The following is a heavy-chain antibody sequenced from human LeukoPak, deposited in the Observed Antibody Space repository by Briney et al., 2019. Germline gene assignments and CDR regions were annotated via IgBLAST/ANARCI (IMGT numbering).Heavy chain of an antibody. V-gene: IGHV3-48*04. CDR2: ISSSSSTI. CDR3: ARELSAAGTPPYYFDY. J-gene: IGHJ4*02. CDR1: GFTFSSYS. D-gene: IGHD6-13*01. Sequence: GGSLRLSCAASGFTFSSYSMNWVRQAPGKGLEWVSYISSSSSTIYYADSVKGRFTISRDNAKNSLYLQMNSLRAEDTAVYYCARELSAAGTPPYYFDYWGQGTLVTVSS.